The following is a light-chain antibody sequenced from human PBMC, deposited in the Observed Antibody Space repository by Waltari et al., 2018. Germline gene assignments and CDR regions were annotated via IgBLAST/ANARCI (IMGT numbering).Light chain of an antibody. Sequence: TQMTQSPSSLSASVGDKVTITCRASQDINNGLAWYQQEPGNPPKLLIYAASRLQRGVPSRFSGSGSGTHFTLTINSLQPGDFAVYFCQQRNDYPPTFGQGTKVEI. CDR3: QQRNDYPPT. CDR1: QDINNG. V-gene: IGKV1-6*01. CDR2: AAS. J-gene: IGKJ1*01.